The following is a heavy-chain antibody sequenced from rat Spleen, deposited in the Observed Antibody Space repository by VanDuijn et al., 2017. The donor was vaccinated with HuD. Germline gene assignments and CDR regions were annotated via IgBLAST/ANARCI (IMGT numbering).Heavy chain of an antibody. CDR3: ARRYYYNSYFYVDY. CDR1: GYSITSNY. D-gene: IGHD1-2*01. J-gene: IGHJ2*01. V-gene: IGHV3-1*01. Sequence: VQLQESGPGLVKPSQSLSLTCSVTGYSITSNYWAWIRKFPGNKMEWMGYISYSGSTSYNPSLKSRISITRDTSKNQFFLQLNSVTTEDTATDYCARRYYYNSYFYVDYWGQGVMVTVSS. CDR2: ISYSGST.